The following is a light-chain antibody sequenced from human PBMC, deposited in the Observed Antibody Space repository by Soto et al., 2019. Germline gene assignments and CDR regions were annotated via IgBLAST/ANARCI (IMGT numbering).Light chain of an antibody. V-gene: IGKV1-27*01. J-gene: IGKJ4*01. Sequence: DVQMTQAPSSLSASVGDRVTITCRASRGISNYLAWYQQKPGKVPKLLIYAASILQSGVPSRFSGSGSGTDFTLTISSLQPEDVATYYCQKYNSAPPTFGGGTKVEIK. CDR2: AAS. CDR3: QKYNSAPPT. CDR1: RGISNY.